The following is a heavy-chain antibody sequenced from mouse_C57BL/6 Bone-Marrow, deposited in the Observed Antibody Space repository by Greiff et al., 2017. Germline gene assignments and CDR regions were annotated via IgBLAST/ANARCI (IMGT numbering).Heavy chain of an antibody. CDR2: INPGSGGT. CDR1: GYAFTNYL. CDR3: ARTYYSNFDY. V-gene: IGHV1-54*01. J-gene: IGHJ2*01. Sequence: QVQLQQSGAELVRPGTSVKVSCKASGYAFTNYLIEWVKQRPGQGLEWIGVINPGSGGTNYNEKFKGKATLTADKSSSTAYMQLSSLTSEDSAVDCCARTYYSNFDYWGQGTTLTVSS. D-gene: IGHD2-5*01.